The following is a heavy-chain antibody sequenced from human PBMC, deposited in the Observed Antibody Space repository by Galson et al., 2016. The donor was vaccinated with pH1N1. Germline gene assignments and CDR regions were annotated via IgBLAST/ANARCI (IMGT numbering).Heavy chain of an antibody. J-gene: IGHJ6*02. CDR3: ARETPYSSGWGYYYGMDV. CDR1: GFTFDDYA. D-gene: IGHD6-19*01. V-gene: IGHV3-9*01. Sequence: SLRLSCAASGFTFDDYAMHWVRQAPGKGLEWVSGISWNSGSIGYADSVQGRFTISRDNSKNTLYLEMNSLRAEDTAVYYCARETPYSSGWGYYYGMDVWGQGTTVTVSS. CDR2: ISWNSGSI.